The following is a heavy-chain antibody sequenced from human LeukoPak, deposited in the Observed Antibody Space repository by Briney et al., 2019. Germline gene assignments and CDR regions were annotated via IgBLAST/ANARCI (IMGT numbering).Heavy chain of an antibody. D-gene: IGHD2-2*01. CDR2: INPNSGGT. Sequence: GASVKVSCKASGYTFTGYYMHWVRQAPGQGLEWMGWINPNSGGTNYAQKFQGRVTMTRDTSISTAYMELSRLRSDDTAVYYCARLEGDCSSTSCRTHKGFDYWGQGTLSPSPQ. CDR3: ARLEGDCSSTSCRTHKGFDY. V-gene: IGHV1-2*02. J-gene: IGHJ4*02. CDR1: GYTFTGYY.